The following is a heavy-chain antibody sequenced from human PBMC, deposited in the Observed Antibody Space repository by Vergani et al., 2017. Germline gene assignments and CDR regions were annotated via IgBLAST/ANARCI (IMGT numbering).Heavy chain of an antibody. CDR3: AREATTGTTGGWFDP. J-gene: IGHJ5*02. CDR2: IYYSGST. CDR1: GGSISSYY. Sequence: QVQLQESGPGLVKPSETLSLTCTVSGGSISSYYWSWIRQPPGKGLEWIGYIYYSGSTNYNPSLKSRVTISVDTSKNQFSLKLSSLRSEDTAVYYCAREATTGTTGGWFDPWGQGTLVTVSS. V-gene: IGHV4-59*01. D-gene: IGHD1-1*01.